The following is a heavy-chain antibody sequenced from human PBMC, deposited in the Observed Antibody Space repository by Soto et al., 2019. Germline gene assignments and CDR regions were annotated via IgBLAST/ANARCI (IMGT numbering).Heavy chain of an antibody. CDR2: VKSKTDGGAT. V-gene: IGHV3-15*01. Sequence: EVQLVESGGGLVKPGGSLRLSCAGSGFTFNNAWMNCVRQAPGKGLEWVGRVKSKTDGGATDYAAPVKGRFTISRDDSKNIIYLQMNSLNTEDTAVYYCTTLTVVDVHSDYWGQGTLVVVSS. CDR3: TTLTVVDVHSDY. J-gene: IGHJ4*02. CDR1: GFTFNNAW. D-gene: IGHD2-15*01.